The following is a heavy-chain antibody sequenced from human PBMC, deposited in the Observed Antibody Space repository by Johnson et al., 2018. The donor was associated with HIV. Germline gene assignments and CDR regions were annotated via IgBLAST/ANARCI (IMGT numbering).Heavy chain of an antibody. CDR1: GFTFSDYY. CDR3: ARRSTESDAFDV. CDR2: ISGSGGTT. Sequence: QEKLVESGGGLVKPGGSLRLSCAASGFTFSDYYMSWIRQAPGKGLEWVSVISGSGGTTYCADSVKGRFTASRDTDNNSFYLQINTLRAGDTGIYYCARRSTESDAFDVWGPGTVVIVSS. J-gene: IGHJ3*01. D-gene: IGHD2-2*01. V-gene: IGHV3-11*01.